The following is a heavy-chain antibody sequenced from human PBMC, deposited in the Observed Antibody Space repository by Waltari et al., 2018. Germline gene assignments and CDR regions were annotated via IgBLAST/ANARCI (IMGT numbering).Heavy chain of an antibody. Sequence: QVQLVQSGAEVKKPGASVKVSCKASGYTFTGYYIHWVRQAPGPGLEWMGRINPNSGGTNYAQKFQGRVTMTRDTSISTAYMELSRLRSDDTAVYYCARDPPYYYDSSGYYYADYWGQGTLVTVSS. D-gene: IGHD3-22*01. J-gene: IGHJ4*02. CDR3: ARDPPYYYDSSGYYYADY. CDR1: GYTFTGYY. CDR2: INPNSGGT. V-gene: IGHV1-2*06.